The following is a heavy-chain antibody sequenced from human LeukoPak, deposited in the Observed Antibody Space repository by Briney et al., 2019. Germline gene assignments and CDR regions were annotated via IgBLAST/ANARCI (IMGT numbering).Heavy chain of an antibody. D-gene: IGHD3-10*01. CDR2: IYYSGTT. J-gene: IGHJ4*02. Sequence: SETLSLTCTVSGVSISTYYWSWIRQPPGKGLEWIGYIYYSGTTNYNPSLKSRVTISIDTSKNEFSLKLTSVTAADTAVYYCAREANYYGSGSYFEGTFDYWGQGSLVTVSS. CDR3: AREANYYGSGSYFEGTFDY. CDR1: GVSISTYY. V-gene: IGHV4-59*01.